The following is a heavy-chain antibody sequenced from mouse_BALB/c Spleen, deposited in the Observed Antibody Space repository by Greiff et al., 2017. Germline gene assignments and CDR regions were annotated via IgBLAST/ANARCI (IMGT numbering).Heavy chain of an antibody. J-gene: IGHJ4*01. CDR3: ARWSYAMDY. Sequence: VQLQQSGAELAKPGASVKMSCKASGYTFTSYWMHWVKQRPGQGLEWIGYINPSTGYTEYNQKFKDKATLTADKSSSTAYMQLSSLTSEDSAVYYCARWSYAMDYGGQGTSVTVSS. CDR1: GYTFTSYW. V-gene: IGHV1-7*01. CDR2: INPSTGYT.